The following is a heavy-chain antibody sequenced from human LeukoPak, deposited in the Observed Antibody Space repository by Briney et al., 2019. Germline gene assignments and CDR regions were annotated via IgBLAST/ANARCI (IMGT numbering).Heavy chain of an antibody. CDR2: IYHSGST. CDR3: ARSEFPYDSSGEVPPHAFDI. J-gene: IGHJ3*02. V-gene: IGHV4-4*02. Sequence: PSETLSLTCAVSGGSISSSNWWSWVRQPPGKGLEWIGEIYHSGSTNYNPSLKSRVTISVDKSKNQFSLKLSSVTAADTAVYYCARSEFPYDSSGEVPPHAFDIWGQGTMVTVSS. D-gene: IGHD3-22*01. CDR1: GGSISSSNW.